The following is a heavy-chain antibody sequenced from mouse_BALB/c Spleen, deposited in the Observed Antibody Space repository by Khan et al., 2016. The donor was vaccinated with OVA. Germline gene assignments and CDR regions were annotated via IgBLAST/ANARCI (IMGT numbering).Heavy chain of an antibody. D-gene: IGHD2-14*01. CDR1: GFTFTNYG. Sequence: QIQLVQSGPELKKPGETVQISCKASGFTFTNYGMNWEKQAPGKGLKWMGWINTYTGEPTFADDFKGRFAFSLETSASTAYLQINSLKNEDTATYFCARVGYNGTMDCWGQGTSVTVSS. V-gene: IGHV9-3-1*01. J-gene: IGHJ4*01. CDR3: ARVGYNGTMDC. CDR2: INTYTGEP.